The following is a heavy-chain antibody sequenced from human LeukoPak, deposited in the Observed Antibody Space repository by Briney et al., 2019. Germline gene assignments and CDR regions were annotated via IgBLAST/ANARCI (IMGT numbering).Heavy chain of an antibody. D-gene: IGHD3-10*01. Sequence: ASVKVSCKASGYTFTGYYMHWVRQAPGQGLEWMGWINPNSGGTNYAQKVQGRVTMTRDTSISTAYMELSRLRSDDTAVYYCATTFTGNYYGSGNPWGQGTLVTVSS. V-gene: IGHV1-2*02. CDR1: GYTFTGYY. CDR2: INPNSGGT. J-gene: IGHJ5*02. CDR3: ATTFTGNYYGSGNP.